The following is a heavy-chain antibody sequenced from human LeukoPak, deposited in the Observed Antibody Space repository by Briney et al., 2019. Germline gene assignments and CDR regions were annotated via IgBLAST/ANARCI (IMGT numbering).Heavy chain of an antibody. Sequence: SGPTLVKPTQTLTLTCIFSGFSLNINGVAVGWIRQPPGKALEWLALIYWDDNKRYSPSLENRLTITKDTSKNHVVLTMTNMDPVDTATYYCAHRRSKLGDAWFAPWGQGTLVTVSS. CDR2: IYWDDNK. CDR3: AHRRSKLGDAWFAP. J-gene: IGHJ5*02. D-gene: IGHD3-3*01. V-gene: IGHV2-5*02. CDR1: GFSLNINGVA.